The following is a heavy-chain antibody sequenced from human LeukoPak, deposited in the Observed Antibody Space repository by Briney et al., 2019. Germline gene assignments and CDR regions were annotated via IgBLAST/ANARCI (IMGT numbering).Heavy chain of an antibody. CDR1: GGSISSSSYY. J-gene: IGHJ3*02. CDR2: IHYSGST. CDR3: ARHDRAVAGTRAFDI. D-gene: IGHD6-19*01. V-gene: IGHV4-39*01. Sequence: SETLSLTCTVSGGSISSSSYYWGWIRQPPGKGLEWIGSIHYSGSTYYNPSLKSRVTISVDTSKNQFSLKVSSVTAADTAVYYCARHDRAVAGTRAFDIWGQGTMVTVSS.